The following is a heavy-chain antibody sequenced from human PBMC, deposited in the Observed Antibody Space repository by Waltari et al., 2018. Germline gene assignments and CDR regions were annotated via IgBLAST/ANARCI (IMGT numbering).Heavy chain of an antibody. CDR1: GGSISSSSYY. Sequence: QLQLQESGPGLVKPSETLSLTCTVSGGSISSSSYYWGWIRQPPGKGLEWIGSIYYSGSTYYNPSLKIRVTISVDTSKNQFSLKLSSVTAADTAVYYCAREGAIAGATLDYWGQGTLVTVSS. V-gene: IGHV4-39*07. J-gene: IGHJ4*02. CDR2: IYYSGST. CDR3: AREGAIAGATLDY. D-gene: IGHD1-26*01.